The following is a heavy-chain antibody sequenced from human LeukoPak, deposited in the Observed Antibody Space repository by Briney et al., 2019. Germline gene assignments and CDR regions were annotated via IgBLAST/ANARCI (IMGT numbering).Heavy chain of an antibody. CDR3: ARGGPLIAVAGVFDY. CDR2: IYPGDSDT. V-gene: IGHV5-51*01. Sequence: GESLKISCKGSGYNFTSYWIGWVRQMPGKGLEWMGIIYPGDSDTRYSPSFQGQVTISADKSISTAYLQWSSLKASDTAMYYCARGGPLIAVAGVFDYWGQGTLVTVSS. CDR1: GYNFTSYW. J-gene: IGHJ4*02. D-gene: IGHD6-19*01.